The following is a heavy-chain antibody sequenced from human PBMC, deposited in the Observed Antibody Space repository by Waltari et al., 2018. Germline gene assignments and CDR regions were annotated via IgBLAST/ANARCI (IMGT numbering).Heavy chain of an antibody. CDR3: ARVHGSESPLAWGTDV. V-gene: IGHV4-59*01. J-gene: IGHJ6*02. CDR2: IHDSGDT. CDR1: GASLTTYY. Sequence: QVQLQESGPGLVKPSETLSLSCTVSGASLTTYYWSWTRRPPGKGLEYIGYIHDSGDTNYRPSLMSRVSMSLDTSKNQFSLKISSVTAADSAVYYCARVHGSESPLAWGTDVWGQGTAVTVSS. D-gene: IGHD2-21*01.